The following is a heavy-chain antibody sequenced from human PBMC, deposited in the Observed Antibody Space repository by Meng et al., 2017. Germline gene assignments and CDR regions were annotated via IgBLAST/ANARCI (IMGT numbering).Heavy chain of an antibody. CDR2: IYWDDDK. D-gene: IGHD6-13*01. CDR1: GFPLSTSGVG. V-gene: IGHV2-5*02. J-gene: IGHJ4*02. Sequence: QITRKEVGPPRGKPTTILTLTCTFSGFPLSTSGVGVGWIRQPPGKALEWLALIYWDDDKRYSPSLKSRLTITKDTSKNQVVLTMTNMDPVDTATYYCAHCLYSSSCDYWGQGTLVTVSS. CDR3: AHCLYSSSCDY.